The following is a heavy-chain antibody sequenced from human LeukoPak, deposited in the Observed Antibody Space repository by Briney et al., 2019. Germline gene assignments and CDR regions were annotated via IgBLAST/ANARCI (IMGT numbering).Heavy chain of an antibody. CDR2: INHSGST. Sequence: SETLSLTCAVYGVSFSGYYWSWIRQPPGKGLEWIGEINHSGSTNYNPSLKSRVIVSIDTSKNQFSLKLSSVTAADTAVYYCARSDYYETSGYYLIDYWGQGTLVTVSS. D-gene: IGHD3-22*01. J-gene: IGHJ4*02. CDR1: GVSFSGYY. CDR3: ARSDYYETSGYYLIDY. V-gene: IGHV4-34*01.